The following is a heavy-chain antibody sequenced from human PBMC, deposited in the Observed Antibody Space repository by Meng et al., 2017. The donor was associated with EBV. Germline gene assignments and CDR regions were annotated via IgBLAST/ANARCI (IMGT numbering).Heavy chain of an antibody. CDR3: WGDLNYGSY. Sequence: EGHLVESGGGLVQPGGSLKRSCGASGFIVRDSAMHWVRQASGKGLEWVGRVETKASKYATAYAASVKGRFSVSRDDSKNMVFLEMNSLKTEDTARYYCWGDLNYGSYWGQGTLVTVSS. CDR1: GFIVRDSA. V-gene: IGHV3-73*01. D-gene: IGHD3-16*01. J-gene: IGHJ4*02. CDR2: VETKASKYAT.